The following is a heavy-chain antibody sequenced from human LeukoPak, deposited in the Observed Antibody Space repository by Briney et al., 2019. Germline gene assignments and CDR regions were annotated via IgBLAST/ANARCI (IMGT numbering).Heavy chain of an antibody. CDR2: IQYNGST. CDR3: KRIGYPNTVGRCTRISCNAPFDS. Sequence: SETLSLTCTVSGRSISSSSHFWAWIRQPPGNGLEWLGNIQYNGSTYYKPSIKSRVTISVDTFNHQFSLRLSSVTAADTAVYSCKRIGYPNTVGRCTRISCNAPFDSWGQGTLVTVSS. V-gene: IGHV4-39*01. CDR1: GRSISSSSHF. J-gene: IGHJ4*02. D-gene: IGHD2-2*01.